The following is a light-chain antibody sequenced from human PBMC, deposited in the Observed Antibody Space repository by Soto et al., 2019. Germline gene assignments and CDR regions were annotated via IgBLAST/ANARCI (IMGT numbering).Light chain of an antibody. CDR2: VAS. Sequence: EIVLTQSPGTLSLSPGERVALSCRASQSVSNNYLAWYQQKPGQAPRLIIYVASSRATGIPDRFSGSGSGTDFTLTISRLEPEDSAVYYCQQHGSSPYTFGQGTKLEIK. CDR3: QQHGSSPYT. V-gene: IGKV3-20*01. CDR1: QSVSNNY. J-gene: IGKJ2*01.